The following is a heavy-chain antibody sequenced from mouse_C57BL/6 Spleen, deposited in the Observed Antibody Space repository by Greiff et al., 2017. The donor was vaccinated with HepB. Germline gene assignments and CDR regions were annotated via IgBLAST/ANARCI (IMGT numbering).Heavy chain of an antibody. CDR3: ARALGDAMDD. V-gene: IGHV1-4*01. CDR1: GYTFTSYT. D-gene: IGHD4-1*01. Sequence: VKLQQSGAELARPGDSVKMSCKASGYTFTSYTMHWVKQRPGKGLEWIGYISPSSGYTKYNQKFKDKVTLTADKSSSTAYIQLNSLTSEDSAVYYCARALGDAMDDWGQGTSVTVSS. J-gene: IGHJ4*01. CDR2: ISPSSGYT.